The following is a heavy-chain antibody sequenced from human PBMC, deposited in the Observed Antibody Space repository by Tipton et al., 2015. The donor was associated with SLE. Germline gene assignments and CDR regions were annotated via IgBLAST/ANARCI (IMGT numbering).Heavy chain of an antibody. CDR3: ARGGASVLIRNCYFDY. CDR1: GFSFSNYA. J-gene: IGHJ4*01. Sequence: SLRLSCVASGFSFSNYAMSWVRQAPGKGLEWVSIIYSGGNTYYVESVEGRFTISRDNSDNTLYVRMNNLRVEDTAVYYCARGGASVLIRNCYFDYWGQGSLVTVSS. V-gene: IGHV3-23*03. D-gene: IGHD2-8*01. CDR2: IYSGGNT.